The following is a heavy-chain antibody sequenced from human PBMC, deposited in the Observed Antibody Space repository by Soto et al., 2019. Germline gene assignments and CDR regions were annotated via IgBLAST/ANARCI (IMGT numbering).Heavy chain of an antibody. V-gene: IGHV3-33*01. CDR2: IWYDGSNK. Sequence: QVQLVESGGGVVQPGRSLRLSCAASGFTFSSYGMHWVRQAPGKGLEWVAVIWYDGSNKYYADSVKGRFTISRDNSKNTLYLQMNSLRAEETAVYYCARDPQMATITEIDYWGQGTLVTVSS. D-gene: IGHD5-12*01. J-gene: IGHJ4*02. CDR1: GFTFSSYG. CDR3: ARDPQMATITEIDY.